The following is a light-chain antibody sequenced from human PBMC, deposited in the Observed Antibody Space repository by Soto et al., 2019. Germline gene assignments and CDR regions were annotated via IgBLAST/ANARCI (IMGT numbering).Light chain of an antibody. CDR3: QSYDGRLSGLI. Sequence: QLVLTQPPSVSGAPGQRVTISCTGSSSNIGAGYGVHWYQQIPGAAPKLLIYGNSDRPSGVPDRFSGSKSDTSASLAITGLQAEDEADYYCQSYDGRLSGLIFGGGTKLTVL. CDR1: SSNIGAGYG. J-gene: IGLJ2*01. V-gene: IGLV1-40*01. CDR2: GNS.